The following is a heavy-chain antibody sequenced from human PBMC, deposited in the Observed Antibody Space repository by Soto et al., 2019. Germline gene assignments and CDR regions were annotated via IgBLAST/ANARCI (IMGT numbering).Heavy chain of an antibody. CDR3: ARDTGYRDHAVDY. CDR1: GYTLTSFG. CDR2: IRASNGDT. Sequence: QVQLVQSGGEVKKPGASVKVSCEASGYTLTSFGITWVRQAPGQGLEWMGWIRASNGDTNYAQKLQGRVTMTTDTSTSTAYRELRSLRSDDTAVYYCARDTGYRDHAVDYWGQGTLVTVSS. V-gene: IGHV1-18*01. J-gene: IGHJ4*02. D-gene: IGHD4-17*01.